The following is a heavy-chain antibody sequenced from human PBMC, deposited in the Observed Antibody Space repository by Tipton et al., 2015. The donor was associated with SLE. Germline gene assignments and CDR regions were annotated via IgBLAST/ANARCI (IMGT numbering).Heavy chain of an antibody. D-gene: IGHD6-19*01. CDR3: AREQWLSFDI. V-gene: IGHV3-48*03. CDR2: ISSSGSTI. J-gene: IGHJ3*02. Sequence: SLRLSCEASGFSLSSYEMNWVRQAPGKGLEWVSYISSSGSTIYYPDSVKGRFTISRDNAKNSLYLQMNSLRAEDTAVYYCAREQWLSFDIWGQGAMVTVSS. CDR1: GFSLSSYE.